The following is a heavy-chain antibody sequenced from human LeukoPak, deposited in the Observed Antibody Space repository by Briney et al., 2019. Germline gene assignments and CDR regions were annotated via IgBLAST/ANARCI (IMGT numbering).Heavy chain of an antibody. J-gene: IGHJ3*02. CDR2: ISWNSGSI. CDR1: GFTFEDYA. CDR3: AEVLEPAAFKDAFDI. V-gene: IGHV3-9*01. D-gene: IGHD2-2*01. Sequence: GGSLRLSCAASGFTFEDYAMHWVRQAPGKGLEWVSDISWNSGSIGYADSVKGRFTISRDNAKNSLYLQMNSLRAEDTALYYCAEVLEPAAFKDAFDIWGQGTMVTVSS.